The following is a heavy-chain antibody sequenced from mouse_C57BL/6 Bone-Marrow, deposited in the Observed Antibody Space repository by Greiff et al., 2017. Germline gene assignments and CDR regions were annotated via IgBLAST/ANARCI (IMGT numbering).Heavy chain of an antibody. CDR1: GYTFTSYW. J-gene: IGHJ2*01. V-gene: IGHV1-64*01. D-gene: IGHD2-2*01. CDR3: ARWLPYFDY. Sequence: QVQLKQPGAELVKPGASVKLSCKASGYTFTSYWMHWVKQRPGQGLEWIGMIHPNSGSTNYNEKFKSKATLTVDKSSSPAYMQLSSLTSEDSAVYYCARWLPYFDYWGQGTTLTVPS. CDR2: IHPNSGST.